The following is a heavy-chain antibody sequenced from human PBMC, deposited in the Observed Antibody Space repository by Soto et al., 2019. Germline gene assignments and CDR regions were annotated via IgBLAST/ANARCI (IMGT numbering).Heavy chain of an antibody. Sequence: ETRSLTCTVSGGSISSYYWSWIRQPPGKGLEWIGYIYYSGSTNYNPSLKSRVTISVDTSKNQFSLKLSSVTAADTAVYYCARTVTIFGVVFDYWGQGTLVTVSS. V-gene: IGHV4-59*01. CDR2: IYYSGST. J-gene: IGHJ4*02. CDR3: ARTVTIFGVVFDY. CDR1: GGSISSYY. D-gene: IGHD3-3*01.